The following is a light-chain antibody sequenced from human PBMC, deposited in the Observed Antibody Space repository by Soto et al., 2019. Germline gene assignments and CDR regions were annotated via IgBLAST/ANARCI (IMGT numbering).Light chain of an antibody. V-gene: IGKV3-20*01. Sequence: EIVLMQSPGTLSLSPGERATLSCRASQSVSSSYLAWYQQKPGQAPRLLIYGASSRATGIPDRFICSGSGADFTLTISRLEPSDFAVYYCQQYGSSPITFGQGTRLEIK. CDR1: QSVSSSY. J-gene: IGKJ5*01. CDR2: GAS. CDR3: QQYGSSPIT.